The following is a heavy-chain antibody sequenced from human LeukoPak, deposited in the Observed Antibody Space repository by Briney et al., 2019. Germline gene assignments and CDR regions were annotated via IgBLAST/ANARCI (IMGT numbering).Heavy chain of an antibody. CDR1: GGSISSGSYY. CDR2: IYTSGST. J-gene: IGHJ4*02. Sequence: PSQTLSLTCTVSGGSISSGSYYWSWIRQPAGKGLEWIGRIYTSGSTNYNPSLKSRVTISVDTSKNQFSLKLSSVTAADTAVYYCARQSDGGYYYDSSGYFFDYWGQGTLVTVSS. CDR3: ARQSDGGYYYDSSGYFFDY. V-gene: IGHV4-61*02. D-gene: IGHD3-22*01.